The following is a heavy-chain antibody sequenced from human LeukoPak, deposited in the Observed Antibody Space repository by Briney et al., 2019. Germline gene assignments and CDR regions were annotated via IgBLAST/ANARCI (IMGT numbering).Heavy chain of an antibody. CDR1: GYTFTGYY. CDR3: ARGKYDSSGYYQVDY. Sequence: ASVKVSYKASGYTFTGYYMHWVRQAPGQRLEWIGWINPNSGSTNYAQKFQGRVTISRDTSISTAYMELSRLRSDDTAVYYCARGKYDSSGYYQVDYWGQGTLVTVSS. J-gene: IGHJ4*02. V-gene: IGHV1-2*02. D-gene: IGHD3-22*01. CDR2: INPNSGST.